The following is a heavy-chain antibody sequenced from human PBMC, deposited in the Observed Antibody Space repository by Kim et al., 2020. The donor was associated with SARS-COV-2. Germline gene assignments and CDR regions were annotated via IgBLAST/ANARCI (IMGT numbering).Heavy chain of an antibody. Sequence: SETLSLTCTVSGGSISSSSYYWGWIRQPPGKGLEWIGSIYYSGSTYYNPSLKSRVTISVDTSKNQFSLKLSSVTAADTAVYYCARRRSDHKGVDYWGQGTLVTVSS. CDR1: GGSISSSSYY. CDR2: IYYSGST. V-gene: IGHV4-39*01. J-gene: IGHJ4*02. CDR3: ARRRSDHKGVDY.